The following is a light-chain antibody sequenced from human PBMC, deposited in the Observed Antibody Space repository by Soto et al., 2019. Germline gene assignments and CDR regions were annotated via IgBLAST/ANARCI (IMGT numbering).Light chain of an antibody. V-gene: IGLV1-51*01. J-gene: IGLJ2*01. CDR2: DNH. CDR3: GTWDGSLSAVV. Sequence: QSVLTQPPSVSAAPGQKVTISCSGSSSNIGNNYVSWYQQLPGTAPKVLIYDNHKRPSGIPDRFSGSKSGTSATLGITGLQTGDEADYYCGTWDGSLSAVVFGGGTKLTVL. CDR1: SSNIGNNY.